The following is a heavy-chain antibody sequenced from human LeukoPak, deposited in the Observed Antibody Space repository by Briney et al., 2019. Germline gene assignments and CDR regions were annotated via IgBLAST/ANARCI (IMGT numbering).Heavy chain of an antibody. Sequence: GGSLRLSCAASGSTFSSYGMHWVRQAPGKGLEWVAVISYDGSNKYYADSVKGRFTISRDNSKNTLYLQMNSLRAEDTAVYYCVIVRGYFDSSGTDYWGQGTLVTVSS. CDR3: VIVRGYFDSSGTDY. CDR1: GSTFSSYG. CDR2: ISYDGSNK. D-gene: IGHD3-9*01. V-gene: IGHV3-30*03. J-gene: IGHJ4*02.